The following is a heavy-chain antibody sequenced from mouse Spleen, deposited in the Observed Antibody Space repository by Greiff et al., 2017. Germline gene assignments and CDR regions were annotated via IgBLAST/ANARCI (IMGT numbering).Heavy chain of an antibody. V-gene: IGHV5-9-1*02. J-gene: IGHJ3*01. D-gene: IGHD2-2*01. Sequence: EVHLVESGEGLVKPGGSLKLSCAASGFTFSSYAMSWVRQTPEKRLEWVAYISSGGDYIYYADTVKGRFTISRDNARNTLYLQMSSLKSEDTAMYYCTRDDAGFFAYWGQGTLVTVSA. CDR1: GFTFSSYA. CDR3: TRDDAGFFAY. CDR2: ISSGGDYI.